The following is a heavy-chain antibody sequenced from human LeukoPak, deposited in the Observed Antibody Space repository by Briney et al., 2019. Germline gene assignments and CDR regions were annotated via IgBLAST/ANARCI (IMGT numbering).Heavy chain of an antibody. CDR1: GFAVGSNY. J-gene: IGHJ4*02. D-gene: IGHD1-14*01. CDR3: ARRPGN. Sequence: PGGSLRLSCVASGFAVGSNYMSWVRQAPGKGLEWVSLIYSGGAIRYADSAKGRFTISRDISKNTLFLQMNDLTVEDTARYYCARRPGNWGQGILVTVSS. V-gene: IGHV3-53*01. CDR2: IYSGGAI.